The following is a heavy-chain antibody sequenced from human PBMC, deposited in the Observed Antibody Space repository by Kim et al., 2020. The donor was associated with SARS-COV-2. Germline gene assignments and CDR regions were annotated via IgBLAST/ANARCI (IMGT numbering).Heavy chain of an antibody. V-gene: IGHV3-9*01. J-gene: IGHJ4*02. Sequence: AASGKGRFTISRDNAKNSLYLQMNSLRAEDTALYYCAKVKRIYSSGWYDYWGQGTLVTVSS. CDR3: AKVKRIYSSGWYDY. D-gene: IGHD6-19*01.